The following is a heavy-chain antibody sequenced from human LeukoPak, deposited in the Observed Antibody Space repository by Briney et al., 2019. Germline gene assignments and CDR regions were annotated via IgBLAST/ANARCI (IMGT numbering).Heavy chain of an antibody. D-gene: IGHD2-15*01. J-gene: IGHJ6*02. CDR3: ARGVRRGGYRSGGSCYPYYYGMDV. Sequence: ASVKVSCKASGYTFTSYDINWVRQATGQGLEWMGWMNPNSGNTGYAQKFQGRVTMTRNTSISTAYMELSSLRSEDTAVYYCARGVRRGGYRSGGSCYPYYYGMDVWGQGTTVTVSS. CDR1: GYTFTSYD. CDR2: MNPNSGNT. V-gene: IGHV1-8*01.